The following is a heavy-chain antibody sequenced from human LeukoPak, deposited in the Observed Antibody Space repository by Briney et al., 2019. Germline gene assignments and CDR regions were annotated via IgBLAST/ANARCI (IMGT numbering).Heavy chain of an antibody. Sequence: SVKVSCKASGGTFSSYAISWVRQAPGQGLEWMGGIIPMFGTANYAQKFQGRVTITADESTSTAYMELSSLRSEDTAVYYCARDATGTYNWFDPWGQGTLVTVSS. J-gene: IGHJ5*02. CDR1: GGTFSSYA. V-gene: IGHV1-69*13. CDR3: ARDATGTYNWFDP. CDR2: IIPMFGTA. D-gene: IGHD1-14*01.